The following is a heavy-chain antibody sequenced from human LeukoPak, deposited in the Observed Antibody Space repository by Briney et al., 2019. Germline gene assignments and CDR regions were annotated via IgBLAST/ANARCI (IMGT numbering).Heavy chain of an antibody. CDR3: ARMDSSGYSYQLPFDC. J-gene: IGHJ4*02. D-gene: IGHD3-22*01. CDR1: GGSVSSGNYY. CDR2: LYYSGST. Sequence: SETLSLTCAVSGGSVSSGNYYWNWIRQPPGKGLEWIGYLYYSGSTNYNPSLKSRVTISEDTSKNQFSLKLTSVTAADTAVYYCARMDSSGYSYQLPFDCWGQGTLVTVSS. V-gene: IGHV4-61*01.